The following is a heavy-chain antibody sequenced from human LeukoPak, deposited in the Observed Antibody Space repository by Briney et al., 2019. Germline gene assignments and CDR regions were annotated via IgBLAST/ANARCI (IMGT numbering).Heavy chain of an antibody. V-gene: IGHV3-30*02. D-gene: IGHD2-2*01. CDR3: ARGGEVVPGGGFDP. Sequence: GGSLRLSCAASGFTFSSYGMHWVRQAPGKGLEWVAFIRYDGSNKYYADSVKGRFTISRDNSKNTLYLQMNSLRAEDTAVYYCARGGEVVPGGGFDPWGQGTLVTVSS. CDR1: GFTFSSYG. CDR2: IRYDGSNK. J-gene: IGHJ5*02.